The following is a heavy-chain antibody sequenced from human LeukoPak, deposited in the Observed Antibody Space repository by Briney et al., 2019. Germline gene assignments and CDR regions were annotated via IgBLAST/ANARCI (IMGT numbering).Heavy chain of an antibody. V-gene: IGHV1-69*04. CDR2: IIPILGIA. D-gene: IGHD6-13*01. CDR1: GGTFSSYA. J-gene: IGHJ5*02. CDR3: ARANSSSWRSWFDP. Sequence: ASVKVSCKASGGTFSSYAISWVRQAPGQGLEWMGRIIPILGIANYAQKFQGRVTITADKSTSTAYMELSSLRSEDTAVYYCARANSSSWRSWFDPWCQGTLVTVSS.